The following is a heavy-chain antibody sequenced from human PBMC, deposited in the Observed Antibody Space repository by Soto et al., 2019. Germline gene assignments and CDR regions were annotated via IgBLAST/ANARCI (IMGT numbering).Heavy chain of an antibody. Sequence: SETLSLTCTVSGGSISSSSYYWGWIHQPPGKGLEWIGSIYYSGSTYYNPSLKSRVTISVDTSKNQFSLKLSSVTAADTAVYYCARRYFKESLILWFGESLMGAFDIWGQGTMVTVSS. D-gene: IGHD3-10*01. CDR3: ARRYFKESLILWFGESLMGAFDI. CDR2: IYYSGST. J-gene: IGHJ3*02. V-gene: IGHV4-39*01. CDR1: GGSISSSSYY.